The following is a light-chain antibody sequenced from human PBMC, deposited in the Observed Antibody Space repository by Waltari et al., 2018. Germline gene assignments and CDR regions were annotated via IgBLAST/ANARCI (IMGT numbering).Light chain of an antibody. V-gene: IGLV8-61*01. CDR1: SASLSSNSS. CDR3: ALYMGSGIWV. CDR2: KAN. Sequence: QTVVTKEPSLSVSPGGTAPPNCAFSSASLSSNSSPTWYQQTPGQAPRTLVYKANARSSGVPDRFSGSILGNTAALTITGAQADDESDYYCALYMGSGIWVFGGGTRLTVL. J-gene: IGLJ3*02.